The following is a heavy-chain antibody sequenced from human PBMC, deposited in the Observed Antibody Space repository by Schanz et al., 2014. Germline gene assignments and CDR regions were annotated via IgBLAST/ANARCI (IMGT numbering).Heavy chain of an antibody. CDR2: ISSSGGHN. D-gene: IGHD6-13*01. Sequence: EVQVVESGGGLVRPGGSLRLSCSGFTVSAYSANWVRQAPGKGLEWVSSISSSGGHNYYADSVKGRFNITRDIDKNSLSPQMNSLRAEDTAVYPCARGYSNIWSPMAVWGQGTLVAVSS. J-gene: IGHJ4*02. CDR3: ARGYSNIWSPMAV. CDR1: GFTVSAYS. V-gene: IGHV3-21*02.